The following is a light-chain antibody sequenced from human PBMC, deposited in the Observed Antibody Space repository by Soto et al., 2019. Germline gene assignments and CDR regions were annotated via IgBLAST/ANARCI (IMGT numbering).Light chain of an antibody. V-gene: IGLV1-47*01. CDR3: ASWDDSLSGFVV. CDR2: RNN. CDR1: SSNIGSNY. Sequence: QPVLTQPPSASGTPGQRVTISCSGSSSNIGSNYVYWYQQLPGTAPKLLIYRNNQRPSGVPDRFSGSKSGTSASLAISGLRSEDEADYSCASWDDSLSGFVVFGAGTKLTVL. J-gene: IGLJ2*01.